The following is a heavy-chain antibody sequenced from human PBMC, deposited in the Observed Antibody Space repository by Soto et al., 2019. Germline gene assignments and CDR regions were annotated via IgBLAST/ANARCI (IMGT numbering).Heavy chain of an antibody. CDR3: ARLAYCGGDCYSFYYYGMDV. D-gene: IGHD2-21*02. J-gene: IGHJ6*02. Sequence: GGSLRLSCAASGFTFSSYGMHWVRQAPGKGLEWVAVIWYDGSNKYYADSVKGRFTISRDNSKNTLYLQMNSLRAEDTAVYYCARLAYCGGDCYSFYYYGMDVWGQGTTVTVSS. V-gene: IGHV3-33*01. CDR2: IWYDGSNK. CDR1: GFTFSSYG.